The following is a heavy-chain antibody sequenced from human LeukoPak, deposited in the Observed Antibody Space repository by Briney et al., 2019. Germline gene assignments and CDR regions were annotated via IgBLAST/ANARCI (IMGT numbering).Heavy chain of an antibody. CDR1: GFSVSNKY. Sequence: GSLRLSCAASGFSVSNKYMSWVRQAPGKGLEWVSVIYTGGDTYYADSVRGRFTISRDNSKNTVNLQMNSLRAEDTALYYCTGGQMFTSGGFDDWGQGTLVTVSS. D-gene: IGHD6-19*01. V-gene: IGHV3-53*01. CDR3: TGGQMFTSGGFDD. J-gene: IGHJ4*02. CDR2: IYTGGDT.